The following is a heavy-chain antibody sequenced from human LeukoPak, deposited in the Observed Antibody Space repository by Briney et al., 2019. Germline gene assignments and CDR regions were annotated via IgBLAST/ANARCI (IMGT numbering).Heavy chain of an antibody. Sequence: GGTLRLSCAASGFTFSSYGMSWVRQAPGKGLEWVSYISSSGSTIYYADSVKGRFTISRDNAKNSLYLQMNSLRAEDTAVYYCAKDPTDFDSSGQTYFDYWGQGSLVTVSS. CDR3: AKDPTDFDSSGQTYFDY. J-gene: IGHJ4*02. D-gene: IGHD3-22*01. CDR1: GFTFSSYG. CDR2: ISSSGSTI. V-gene: IGHV3-48*04.